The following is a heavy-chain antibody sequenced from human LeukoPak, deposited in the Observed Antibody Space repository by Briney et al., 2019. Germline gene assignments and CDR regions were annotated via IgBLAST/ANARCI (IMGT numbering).Heavy chain of an antibody. CDR3: ARGIVATIPWFDP. CDR2: IYYSGST. Sequence: PSETLSLTCTVSGGSISSYYWTWIRQPPGKGLEWIGYIYYSGSTNYNPSLKSRVTISVDTSKNQFSLKLSSVTAADTAVYYCARGIVATIPWFDPWGQGTLVTVSS. V-gene: IGHV4-59*01. D-gene: IGHD5-12*01. CDR1: GGSISSYY. J-gene: IGHJ5*02.